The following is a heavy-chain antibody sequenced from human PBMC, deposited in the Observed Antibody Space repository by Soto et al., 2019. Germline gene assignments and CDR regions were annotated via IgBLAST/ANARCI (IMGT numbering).Heavy chain of an antibody. D-gene: IGHD1-26*01. V-gene: IGHV5-51*01. CDR2: IYPGDSDT. Sequence: ESLMISCNASGYRFSTYWLGLVLQRPGKGPEWMAIIYPGDSDTRENPSFQGQVTISADKSSNTVHLQWRSLKASDTAIYYCARLGGIVDTGTWIQWGQGTPVTVSS. J-gene: IGHJ4*02. CDR3: ARLGGIVDTGTWIQ. CDR1: GYRFSTYW.